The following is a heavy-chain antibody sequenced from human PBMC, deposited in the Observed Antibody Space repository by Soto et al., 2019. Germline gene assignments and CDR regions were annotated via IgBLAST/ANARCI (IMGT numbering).Heavy chain of an antibody. CDR2: IYSGGST. CDR3: ARGRDCGGDSRDWVDP. V-gene: IGHV3-53*04. Sequence: EVQLVESGGGLVQPGGSLRLSCAASGFTVSSNYMSWVRQAPGKGLEWVSVIYSGGSTYYAASVKGRVTISRHNSKYTLYLQMTSLRAENTAGYYGARGRDCGGDSRDWVDPWGQGTRVTASS. CDR1: GFTVSSNY. D-gene: IGHD2-21*02. J-gene: IGHJ5*02.